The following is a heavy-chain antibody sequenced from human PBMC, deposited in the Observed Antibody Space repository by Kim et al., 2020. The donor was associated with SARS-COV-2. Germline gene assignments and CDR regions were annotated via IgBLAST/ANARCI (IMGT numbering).Heavy chain of an antibody. J-gene: IGHJ5*02. D-gene: IGHD3-3*01. Sequence: ASVKVSCKASGYTFTDYYIHWVRQAPGQGLEWMGWINPYSGDTNYAQKFQGRVPMTRDTSISPPYVELTSLRSDDTAVYYCARSAHFWSGHYLDLWGQGTLITVSP. CDR1: GYTFTDYY. V-gene: IGHV1-2*02. CDR3: ARSAHFWSGHYLDL. CDR2: INPYSGDT.